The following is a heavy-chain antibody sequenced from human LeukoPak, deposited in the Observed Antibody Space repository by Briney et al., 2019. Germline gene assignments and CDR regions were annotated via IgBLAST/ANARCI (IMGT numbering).Heavy chain of an antibody. J-gene: IGHJ4*02. CDR2: IYYSGST. CDR1: GGSISSGGYY. D-gene: IGHD6-13*01. Sequence: RPSQTLSLTCTVSGGSISSGGYYWSWIRQHPGKGLEWIGYIYYSGSTYYNPSLKSRVTISVDTSKNQFSLKLSSVTAADTAVYYCTRGTRLPAGATWGQGTLVTVSS. CDR3: TRGTRLPAGAT. V-gene: IGHV4-31*03.